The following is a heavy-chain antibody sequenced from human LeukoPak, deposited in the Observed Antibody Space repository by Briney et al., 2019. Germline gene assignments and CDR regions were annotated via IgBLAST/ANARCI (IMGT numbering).Heavy chain of an antibody. J-gene: IGHJ4*02. D-gene: IGHD1-26*01. CDR2: IKSKSDGGTT. Sequence: GGSLRLSCAASGFTFSNAWMRWVRQAPGKGLEWVGRIKSKSDGGTTDYAAPVKGRFIISRDDSKNTLYLQMNSLRVEDTAVYYCATLWERSLFDNWGQGTLVTVSS. V-gene: IGHV3-15*01. CDR1: GFTFSNAW. CDR3: ATLWERSLFDN.